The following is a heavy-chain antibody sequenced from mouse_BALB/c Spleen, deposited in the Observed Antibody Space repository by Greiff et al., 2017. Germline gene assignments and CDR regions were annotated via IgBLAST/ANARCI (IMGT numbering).Heavy chain of an antibody. D-gene: IGHD1-1*01. J-gene: IGHJ2*01. Sequence: VQLQQSGAELVRSGASVKLSCTASGFNIKDYYMHWVTQRPEQGLEWIGWIDPENGDTEYAPKFQGKATMTADTSSNTAYLQLSSLTSEDTAVYYCNADYYGSSLYFDYWGQGTTLTVSA. CDR1: GFNIKDYY. CDR3: NADYYGSSLYFDY. V-gene: IGHV14-4*02. CDR2: IDPENGDT.